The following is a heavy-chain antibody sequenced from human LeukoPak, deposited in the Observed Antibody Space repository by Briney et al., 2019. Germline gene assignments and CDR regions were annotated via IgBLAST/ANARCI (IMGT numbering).Heavy chain of an antibody. D-gene: IGHD3-10*01. J-gene: IGHJ6*02. CDR1: GFTFSSYA. Sequence: GGSLRLSCAASGFTFSSYAMSWVRQAPGKGLEWVSAISGSGGSTYYADSVKGRFTISRDNSKNTLYLQMNSLRAEDTAVYYCAKEPHYYGSGSYRYYYYGMDVWGQGTTVTVSS. CDR2: ISGSGGST. CDR3: AKEPHYYGSGSYRYYYYGMDV. V-gene: IGHV3-23*01.